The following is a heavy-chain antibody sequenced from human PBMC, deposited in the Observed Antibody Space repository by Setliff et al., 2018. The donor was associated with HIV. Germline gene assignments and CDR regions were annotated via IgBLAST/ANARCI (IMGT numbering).Heavy chain of an antibody. CDR1: GGSISSYY. J-gene: IGHJ4*02. Sequence: PSETLSLTCTVSGGSISSYYWSWIRQPPGKGLEWVGYTYTSVTNYKPSLKSRVTLSIDTSKNQFSLKLTSVTAADTAIYYCARSKGGGSGSFSYWGQGTLVTVSS. CDR2: TYTSVT. D-gene: IGHD3-10*01. CDR3: ARSKGGGSGSFSY. V-gene: IGHV4-4*08.